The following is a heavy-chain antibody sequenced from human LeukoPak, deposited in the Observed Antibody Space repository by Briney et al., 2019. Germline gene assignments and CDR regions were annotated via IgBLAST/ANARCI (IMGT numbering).Heavy chain of an antibody. V-gene: IGHV4-59*11. D-gene: IGHD2-21*01. CDR3: ARRRIDSMYNWFDP. CDR2: IYNSGST. J-gene: IGHJ5*02. Sequence: SETLSLTCSVPGASISSQYWTWIRQPPGKGLEWIGYIYNSGSTNYNPSLKSRVTMSIDTSKNQFSLRLTSVTAADTAVYYCARRRIDSMYNWFDPWGQGTLVIVSS. CDR1: GASISSQY.